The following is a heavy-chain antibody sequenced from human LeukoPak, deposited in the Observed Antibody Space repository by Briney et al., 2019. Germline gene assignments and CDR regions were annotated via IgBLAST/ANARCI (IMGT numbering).Heavy chain of an antibody. CDR3: ARGACSGGSCYGRSYFDN. Sequence: PSETLSLTCTVSGGSVRSSSYYWGWIRQPPGKGLEWIGSLYYSGSTYYNPSLKSRVTLSVDTSKNQFSLRLRSVTAADTAVYYCARGACSGGSCYGRSYFDNWGQGTLVTVSS. CDR2: LYYSGST. D-gene: IGHD2-15*01. V-gene: IGHV4-39*07. CDR1: GGSVRSSSYY. J-gene: IGHJ4*02.